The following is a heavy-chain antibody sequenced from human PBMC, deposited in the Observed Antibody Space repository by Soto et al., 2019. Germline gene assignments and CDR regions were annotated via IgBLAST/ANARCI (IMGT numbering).Heavy chain of an antibody. D-gene: IGHD6-19*01. CDR2: ISAYNGNT. Sequence: ASVKVSCKASGYTFTSYGISWVRQAPGQGLEWMGWISAYNGNTNYAQKLQGRVTMTTGTSTSTAYMELRSLRSDDTAVYYCARDRGAVAGYYYYGMDVWGQGTTVTVSS. V-gene: IGHV1-18*01. CDR1: GYTFTSYG. CDR3: ARDRGAVAGYYYYGMDV. J-gene: IGHJ6*02.